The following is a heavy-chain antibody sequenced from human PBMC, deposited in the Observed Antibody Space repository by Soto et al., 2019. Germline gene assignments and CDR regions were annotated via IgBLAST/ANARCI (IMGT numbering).Heavy chain of an antibody. J-gene: IGHJ4*02. CDR3: AKDLILTHYDFWSGYYFDY. D-gene: IGHD3-3*01. CDR1: GFTFRSYA. V-gene: IGHV3-23*01. CDR2: ISGSGGST. Sequence: EVLLLESGGGLVQPGGSLRLSCAVSGFTFRSYAMSWVRQAPGKGLEWVSLISGSGGSTYYADSVMGRFTIYRDNSKNTLYLQMNSLRAEDTAVYYCAKDLILTHYDFWSGYYFDYWGQGTLVTVSS.